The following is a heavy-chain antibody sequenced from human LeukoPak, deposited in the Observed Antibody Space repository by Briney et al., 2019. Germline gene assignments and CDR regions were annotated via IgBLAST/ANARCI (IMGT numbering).Heavy chain of an antibody. CDR1: GGSISSSSYY. Sequence: SETLSLTCTVSGGSISSSSYYWGWIRQPPGKGLEWIGGIYYSGSTYYNPSLKSRVTISVDTSKNQFSLKLSSVTAADTAVYYCARDFLNWNDVGGFEDYWGQGTLVTVSS. D-gene: IGHD1-1*01. V-gene: IGHV4-39*07. J-gene: IGHJ4*02. CDR3: ARDFLNWNDVGGFEDY. CDR2: IYYSGST.